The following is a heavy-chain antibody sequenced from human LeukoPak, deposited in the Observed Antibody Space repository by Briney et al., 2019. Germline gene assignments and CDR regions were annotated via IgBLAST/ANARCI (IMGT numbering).Heavy chain of an antibody. CDR3: ATSVRFLEWFDYYYMDV. CDR2: ISSSGSTI. Sequence: GGSLRLSCAASGFTFSSYEMNWVRQAPGKGLEWVSYISSSGSTIYYADSVKGRFTISRDNAKNSLYLQMNSLRAEDTAVYYCATSVRFLEWFDYYYMDVWGKGTTVTVSS. D-gene: IGHD3-3*01. CDR1: GFTFSSYE. J-gene: IGHJ6*03. V-gene: IGHV3-48*03.